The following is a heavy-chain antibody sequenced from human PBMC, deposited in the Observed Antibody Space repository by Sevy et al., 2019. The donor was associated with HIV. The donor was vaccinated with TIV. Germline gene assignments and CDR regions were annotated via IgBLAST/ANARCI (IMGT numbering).Heavy chain of an antibody. CDR2: LSRSGSTK. D-gene: IGHD6-19*01. CDR1: GFTLSDYS. J-gene: IGHJ6*02. V-gene: IGHV3-11*01. Sequence: GGSLRLSCTASGFTLSDYSVSWIRQAPGKGLEWISFLSRSGSTKYYADSVKGRFNVSRDKTKGLRYLEMNSLRVDDTAVYYCASDESTEVVGSLNYYLYYGLDVWGQGTTVTVSS. CDR3: ASDESTEVVGSLNYYLYYGLDV.